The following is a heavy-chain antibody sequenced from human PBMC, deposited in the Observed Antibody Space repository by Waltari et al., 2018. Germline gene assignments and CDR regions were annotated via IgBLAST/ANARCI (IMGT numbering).Heavy chain of an antibody. V-gene: IGHV3-74*01. J-gene: IGHJ4*02. CDR1: VFTFSTYW. CDR2: IDSDGSPT. CDR3: ARAGSYRFDY. D-gene: IGHD3-16*02. Sequence: EVQLVESGGGLVQPGGSLRLSCAASVFTFSTYWMHWVRQAPGKGLVWVSRIDSDGSPTNYADSVKGRFTISRDNAKNTLYLQMNNLGAEDTAVYYCARAGSYRFDYWGQGTLVTVSS.